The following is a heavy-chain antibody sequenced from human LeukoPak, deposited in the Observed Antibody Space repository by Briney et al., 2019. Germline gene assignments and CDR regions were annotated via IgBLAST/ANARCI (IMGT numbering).Heavy chain of an antibody. CDR1: GGSISSGGYY. CDR3: ARTYSNAFDP. Sequence: TSQTLSLTCTVSGGSISSGGYYWSWIRQHPGKGLEWIGYIYYSGSTYYNPSLKSRVILSMDTSKNQFSLKLSSVTAADTAVYYCARTYSNAFDPWGQGTLVTVSS. V-gene: IGHV4-31*03. D-gene: IGHD2/OR15-2a*01. CDR2: IYYSGST. J-gene: IGHJ5*02.